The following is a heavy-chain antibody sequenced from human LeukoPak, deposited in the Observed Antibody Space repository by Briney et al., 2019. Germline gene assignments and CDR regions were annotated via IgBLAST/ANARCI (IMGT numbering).Heavy chain of an antibody. Sequence: LSLTCAVYGGSFSGYYWSWIRQPPGKGLEWVGFIRSKAYGGTTEYAASVKGRFTISRDDSKSIAYLQMNSLKTEDTAVYYCTRGPYCSSTSCCWGFDPWGQGTLVTVSS. CDR3: TRGPYCSSTSCCWGFDP. D-gene: IGHD2-2*01. CDR1: GGSFSGYY. J-gene: IGHJ5*02. CDR2: IRSKAYGGTT. V-gene: IGHV3-49*03.